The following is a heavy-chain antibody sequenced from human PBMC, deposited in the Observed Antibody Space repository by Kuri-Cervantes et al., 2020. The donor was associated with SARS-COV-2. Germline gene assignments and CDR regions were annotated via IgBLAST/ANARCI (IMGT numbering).Heavy chain of an antibody. Sequence: GESLKIFCAVSGFTFSNYAMTWVRQAPGKGLEWVSSISSSSSYIYYADSVKGRFTISRDNAKNSLYLQMNSLRAEDTAVYYCATPRRYSGYDFDYWGQGTLVTVSS. CDR3: ATPRRYSGYDFDY. J-gene: IGHJ4*02. V-gene: IGHV3-21*01. CDR2: ISSSSSYI. D-gene: IGHD5-12*01. CDR1: GFTFSNYA.